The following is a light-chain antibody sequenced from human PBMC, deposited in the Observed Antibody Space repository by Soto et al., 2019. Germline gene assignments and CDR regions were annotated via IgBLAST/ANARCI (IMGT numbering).Light chain of an antibody. CDR3: QQRSNWPLT. V-gene: IGKV3-11*01. CDR2: DAS. CDR1: QSINSH. Sequence: EIVLTQSPPTLSLTAGERATLSCRASQSINSHLAWYQQKPGQAPRLLMYDASNRATDIPARFSGSGSGTDFTLTISSLDLEDFAVYYCQQRSNWPLTFGGGTKVEIK. J-gene: IGKJ4*01.